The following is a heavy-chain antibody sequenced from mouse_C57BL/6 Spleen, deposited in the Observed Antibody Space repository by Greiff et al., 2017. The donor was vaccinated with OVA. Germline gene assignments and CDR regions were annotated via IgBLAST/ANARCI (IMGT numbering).Heavy chain of an antibody. CDR1: GYTFSSYA. J-gene: IGHJ3*01. CDR2: ISSGGDYI. CDR3: TSDELRLLAWFAY. V-gene: IGHV5-9-1*02. Sequence: EVQLVESGAGLVKPGASLKLSCAASGYTFSSYAMHWVRQTPEQGLEWVAYISSGGDYIYYADTVKGRFTISRDKAKNTLYLQMSSLKSEDTAMDYCTSDELRLLAWFAYWGQGTLVTVSA. D-gene: IGHD3-2*02.